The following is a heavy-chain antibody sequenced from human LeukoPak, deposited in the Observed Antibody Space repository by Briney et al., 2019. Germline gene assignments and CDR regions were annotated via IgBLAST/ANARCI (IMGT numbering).Heavy chain of an antibody. Sequence: SETLSLTCTVSGGSISSYYWSWIRQPAGKGLEWIGRIYTSGSTNYNPSLKSRVTMSVDTSKNQFSLKLSSVTAADTAVYYCARDQGDIVVVPAANDAFDIWGQGTMVTVSS. D-gene: IGHD2-2*01. CDR1: GGSISSYY. V-gene: IGHV4-4*07. CDR2: IYTSGST. J-gene: IGHJ3*02. CDR3: ARDQGDIVVVPAANDAFDI.